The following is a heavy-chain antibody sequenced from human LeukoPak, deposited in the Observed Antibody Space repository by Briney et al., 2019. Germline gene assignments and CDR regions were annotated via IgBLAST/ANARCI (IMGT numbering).Heavy chain of an antibody. J-gene: IGHJ4*02. CDR3: VRVQGYGSGSYPVDY. CDR2: ISSSSSTI. Sequence: GGSLRLSCAASGFTFSSYSMNWVRQAPGKGLEWVSYISSSSSTIYYADSVKGRFTISRDNAKNSLYLQMNSLRAEDTAVYYCVRVQGYGSGSYPVDYWGQGTLVTVSS. CDR1: GFTFSSYS. D-gene: IGHD3-10*01. V-gene: IGHV3-48*04.